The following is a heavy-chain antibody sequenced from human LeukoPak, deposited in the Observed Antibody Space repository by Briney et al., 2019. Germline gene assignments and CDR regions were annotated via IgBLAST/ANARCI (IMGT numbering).Heavy chain of an antibody. J-gene: IGHJ6*03. CDR1: GFTFSSYG. D-gene: IGHD6-6*01. V-gene: IGHV3-30*02. CDR3: SKYSGSFFYYYMDV. Sequence: PGGSLRLSCATSGFTFSSYGMHWVRQAPGKGLEWVAFIRYDGDDKYYADSVKGRFTISRDNSKNTLFLQMNSLRAEDTAVFFCSKYSGSFFYYYMDVWGKGTTVTVSS. CDR2: IRYDGDDK.